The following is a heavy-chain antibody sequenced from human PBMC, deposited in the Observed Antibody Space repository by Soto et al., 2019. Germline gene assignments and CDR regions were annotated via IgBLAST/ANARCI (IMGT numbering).Heavy chain of an antibody. CDR1: GFTFSSYS. D-gene: IGHD5-18*01. CDR3: ARERGYSYGYGY. Sequence: EVQLVESGGGLVKPGGSLRLSCAASGFTFSSYSMNWVRQAPGKGLEWVSSISSSSSYIYYADSVKGRFTISRDNAKNSLYLQLNSLRAEDTAMYYCARERGYSYGYGYWGQGTLVTFSS. V-gene: IGHV3-21*01. CDR2: ISSSSSYI. J-gene: IGHJ4*02.